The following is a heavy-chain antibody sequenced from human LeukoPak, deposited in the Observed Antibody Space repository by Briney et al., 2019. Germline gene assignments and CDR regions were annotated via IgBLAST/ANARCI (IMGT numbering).Heavy chain of an antibody. Sequence: SETLSLTCAVYGGSFSGYYWSWIRQPPGKGLEWIGEINHSRSTNYNPSLKSRVTISVDTSKNQFSLKLSSVTAADTAVYYCARQDYDYVWGSYRPYYFDYWGQGTLVTVSS. CDR3: ARQDYDYVWGSYRPYYFDY. D-gene: IGHD3-16*02. CDR2: INHSRST. CDR1: GGSFSGYY. V-gene: IGHV4-34*01. J-gene: IGHJ4*02.